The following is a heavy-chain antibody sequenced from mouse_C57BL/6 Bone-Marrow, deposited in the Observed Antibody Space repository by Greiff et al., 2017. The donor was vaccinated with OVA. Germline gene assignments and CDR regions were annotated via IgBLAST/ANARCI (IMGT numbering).Heavy chain of an antibody. CDR3: AGAPQLTGDY. CDR1: GFTFSSYA. J-gene: IGHJ2*01. Sequence: EVQLVESGGGLVKPGGSLKLSCAASGFTFSSYAMSWVRQTPEKRLEWVATISDGGSYTNYPDNVKGRFTISRDNANNNLYLQMSHLKSEDTAIFYCAGAPQLTGDYWGQGTTLTVSS. D-gene: IGHD4-1*01. CDR2: ISDGGSYT. V-gene: IGHV5-4*01.